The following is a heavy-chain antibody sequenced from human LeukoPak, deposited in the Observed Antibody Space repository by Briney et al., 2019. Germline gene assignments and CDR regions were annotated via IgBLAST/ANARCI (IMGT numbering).Heavy chain of an antibody. CDR3: AREVAARPGYYFDL. CDR1: GFTFSNYP. J-gene: IGHJ4*02. CDR2: ISSSSGYT. D-gene: IGHD6-6*01. Sequence: GGSLRLSCAASGFTFSNYPMSWVRQAPGKGLEWVTAISSSSGYTDYAASVKGRFTISRDSANNSLYLQMNSLSAEDTAVYFCAREVAARPGYYFDLWGQGTLVTVSS. V-gene: IGHV3-21*01.